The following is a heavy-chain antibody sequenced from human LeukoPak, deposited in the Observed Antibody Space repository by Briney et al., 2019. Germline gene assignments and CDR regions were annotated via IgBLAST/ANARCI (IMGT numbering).Heavy chain of an antibody. Sequence: GESLKISCEASGYRFTNFWIAWVRQMPGKGIEWMGIIYPGDSSVRYNPSFEGQVSFSSDKSISTAYLQWSSLKASDTAIYFCARYEGSRLNNMDVWGKGTTVTVSS. CDR1: GYRFTNFW. D-gene: IGHD3-16*01. CDR2: IYPGDSSV. V-gene: IGHV5-51*01. CDR3: ARYEGSRLNNMDV. J-gene: IGHJ6*03.